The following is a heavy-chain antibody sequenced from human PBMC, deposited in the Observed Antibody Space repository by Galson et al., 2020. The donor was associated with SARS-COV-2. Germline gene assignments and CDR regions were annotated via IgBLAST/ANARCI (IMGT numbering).Heavy chain of an antibody. Sequence: SQTLSLTCAVSGTSINRGSYSWNWIRQPPGKGLEWIGYISHSGGTYYNPSLKSRDTISGDRSKNQFSLRLSSVTAADTAVYYCARLHYGEYAPEAFDIWGPGTRVTVAS. V-gene: IGHV4-30-2*01. CDR2: ISHSGGT. D-gene: IGHD4-17*01. CDR1: GTSINRGSYS. J-gene: IGHJ3*02. CDR3: ARLHYGEYAPEAFDI.